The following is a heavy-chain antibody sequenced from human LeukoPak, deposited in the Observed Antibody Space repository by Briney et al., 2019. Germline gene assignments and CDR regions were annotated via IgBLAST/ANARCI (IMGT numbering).Heavy chain of an antibody. Sequence: GGSLRLSCAASGFTFSDYYMSWIRQAPGKGLEWVAFIRYDGSNKYYADSVKGRFTISRDNSKNTLYLQMNSLRAEDTAMYYCVKGHDYGDPWYFDYWGQGTLVTVSS. J-gene: IGHJ4*02. CDR1: GFTFSDYY. CDR3: VKGHDYGDPWYFDY. CDR2: IRYDGSNK. V-gene: IGHV3-30*02. D-gene: IGHD4-17*01.